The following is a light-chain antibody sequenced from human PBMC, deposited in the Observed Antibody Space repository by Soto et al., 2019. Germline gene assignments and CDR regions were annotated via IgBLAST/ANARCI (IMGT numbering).Light chain of an antibody. CDR1: SSDVGGYNY. J-gene: IGLJ1*01. CDR2: EVS. V-gene: IGLV2-14*01. Sequence: QSVLTHPASVSGSPGQSITISCTGTSSDVGGYNYVSWYQQHPGKAPKLMIYEVSNRPSGVSNRFSGSKSGNTASLTISGLQAEDEADYYCSSYTSSSTLDKVFGTGTKLTVL. CDR3: SSYTSSSTLDKV.